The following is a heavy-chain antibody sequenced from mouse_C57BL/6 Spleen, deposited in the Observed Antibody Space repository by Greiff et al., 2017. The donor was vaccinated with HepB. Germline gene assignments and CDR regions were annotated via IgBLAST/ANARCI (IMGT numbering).Heavy chain of an antibody. CDR3: TRGYGSSYGYYFDY. CDR2: IDPETGGT. J-gene: IGHJ2*01. Sequence: VKLQQSGAELVRPGASVTLSCKASGYTFTDYEMHWVKQTPVHGLEWIGAIDPETGGTAYNQKFKGKAILTADKSSSTAYMELRSLTSEDSAVYYCTRGYGSSYGYYFDYWGQGTTLTVSS. CDR1: GYTFTDYE. V-gene: IGHV1-15*01. D-gene: IGHD1-1*01.